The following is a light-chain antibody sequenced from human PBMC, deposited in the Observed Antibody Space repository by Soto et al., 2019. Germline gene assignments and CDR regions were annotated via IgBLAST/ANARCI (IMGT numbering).Light chain of an antibody. J-gene: IGLJ2*01. CDR3: SSYTSSSFVV. CDR2: DVS. CDR1: SSDVGGYNY. Sequence: QSALTQPASVSGSPGPSITISCTGTSSDVGGYNYVSWYQQHPGKAPKLMIYDVSNRPSGVSNRFSGSKSVNTASLTISGLQAEDEADYYCSSYTSSSFVVFGGGTKLTVL. V-gene: IGLV2-14*01.